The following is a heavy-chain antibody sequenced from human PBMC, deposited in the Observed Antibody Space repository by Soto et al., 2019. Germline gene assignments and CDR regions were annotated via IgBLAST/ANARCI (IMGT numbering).Heavy chain of an antibody. CDR3: TTEPTSIAVAGTFSYYYGIDV. D-gene: IGHD6-19*01. CDR1: GFTYSNAW. Sequence: GGSLRLSCAASGFTYSNAWMSWVRQAPGKGLEWVGRIKSKTDGGTTDYAAPVKGRFTISRDDSKNTLYLQMNSLKTEDTAVYYCTTEPTSIAVAGTFSYYYGIDVWGQGTTVTVSS. V-gene: IGHV3-15*01. CDR2: IKSKTDGGTT. J-gene: IGHJ6*02.